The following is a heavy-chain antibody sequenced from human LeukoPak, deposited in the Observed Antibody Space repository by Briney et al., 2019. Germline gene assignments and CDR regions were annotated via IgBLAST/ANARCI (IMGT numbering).Heavy chain of an antibody. V-gene: IGHV3-48*03. Sequence: GGSLRLSCAASGFIFSAYEMNWVRQAPGKGLEWVSYISSSGSTIYYADSVKGRFTISRDNAKKSLYLQMNSLRAEDTAVYYCAKVSIAVAGSFDYWGQGTLVTVSS. D-gene: IGHD6-19*01. J-gene: IGHJ4*02. CDR3: AKVSIAVAGSFDY. CDR1: GFIFSAYE. CDR2: ISSSGSTI.